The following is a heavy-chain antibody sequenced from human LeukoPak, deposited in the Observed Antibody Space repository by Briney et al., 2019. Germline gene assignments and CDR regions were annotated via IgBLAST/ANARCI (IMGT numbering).Heavy chain of an antibody. J-gene: IGHJ4*02. CDR3: GKDTRL. CDR1: GGSISSYY. V-gene: IGHV4-4*07. Sequence: SETLYLTCTVSGGSISSYYWSWIRQPAGKGLEWIGRVYTSGMTIYNPSLKSRVTMSLDTSKNQFSLKLSSVTAADTAVYYCGKDTRLWGQGTLVTVSS. CDR2: VYTSGMT.